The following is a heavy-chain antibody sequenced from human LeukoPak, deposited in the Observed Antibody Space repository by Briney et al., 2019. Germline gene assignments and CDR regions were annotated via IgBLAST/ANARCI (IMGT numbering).Heavy chain of an antibody. V-gene: IGHV3-15*01. J-gene: IGHJ4*02. CDR3: TTTSFPNPSILWGGRRLDFDY. D-gene: IGHD2-21*01. CDR1: GFTFSNAW. Sequence: PGGSLRLSCAASGFTFSNAWMNWVRQAPGKGLEWVGRIKSKTDGGTTDYAAPVKGRFTISRDDSKNTLYLQMNSLKTEDTAVYYCTTTSFPNPSILWGGRRLDFDYWGQGTLVTVSS. CDR2: IKSKTDGGTT.